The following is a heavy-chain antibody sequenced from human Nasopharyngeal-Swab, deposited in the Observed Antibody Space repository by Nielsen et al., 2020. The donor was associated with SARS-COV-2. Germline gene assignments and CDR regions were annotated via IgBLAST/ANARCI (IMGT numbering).Heavy chain of an antibody. V-gene: IGHV3-53*01. Sequence: GESLKISCAASGFGFSAHYMSWVRQAPGKGLEWVSVTETGGTTRYADSVKGRFTISRDSSTNTLYLQMNSLRVEDTAVYYCARDLGGGYCTTTNCLGSWGQGTLVTVSS. D-gene: IGHD2-2*01. J-gene: IGHJ1*01. CDR2: TETGGTT. CDR3: ARDLGGGYCTTTNCLGS. CDR1: GFGFSAHY.